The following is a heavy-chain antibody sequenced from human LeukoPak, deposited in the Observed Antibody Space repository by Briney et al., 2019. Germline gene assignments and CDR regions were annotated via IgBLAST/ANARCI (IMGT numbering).Heavy chain of an antibody. Sequence: SETLSLTCAVYGGSFSGYYWSWIRQPPGKGLEWIGEIDHRGITNYNPSLKSRVTISVDTSKNQFSLKLSSVTAADTAVYYCAREVATLRSAFDIWGQGTMVTVSS. J-gene: IGHJ3*02. V-gene: IGHV4-34*01. D-gene: IGHD2-21*02. CDR2: IDHRGIT. CDR1: GGSFSGYY. CDR3: AREVATLRSAFDI.